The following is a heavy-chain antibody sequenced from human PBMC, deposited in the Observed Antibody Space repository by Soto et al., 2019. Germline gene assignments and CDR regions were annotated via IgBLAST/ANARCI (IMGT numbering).Heavy chain of an antibody. CDR2: IYYSGST. CDR3: AIAGGVRSNWFDP. CDR1: GGSISSGDFC. J-gene: IGHJ5*02. V-gene: IGHV4-30-4*01. Sequence: QVQLQESGPGLVKPSQTLSLTCTVSGGSISSGDFCWSWIRQPPGKGLEWIGYIYYSGSTYYNPSLTSRVSIAVDTSKNKFSLKLRSVTAADTAVYYCAIAGGVRSNWFDPWGQGTLVTVSS. D-gene: IGHD3-10*01.